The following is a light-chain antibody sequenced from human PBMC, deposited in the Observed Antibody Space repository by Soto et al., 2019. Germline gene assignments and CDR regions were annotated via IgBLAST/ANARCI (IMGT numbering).Light chain of an antibody. J-gene: IGKJ4*01. V-gene: IGKV1-9*01. CDR2: DSS. Sequence: DIQLTQSPSFLSASVEDRVTISCRASYDISSSLAWYQQEPGKPPKLLIYDSSTLQTGVPSRFTGSGSGRKFTLTISGLQFGDFATYFCQQYNSYSPALTFGGGTKVEIK. CDR3: QQYNSYSPALT. CDR1: YDISSS.